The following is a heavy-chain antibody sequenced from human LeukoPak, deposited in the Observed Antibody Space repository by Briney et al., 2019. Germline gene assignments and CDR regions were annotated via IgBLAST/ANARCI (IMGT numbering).Heavy chain of an antibody. CDR3: ARYSYGYYFDY. V-gene: IGHV4-34*01. Sequence: SETLSLTCAVYGGSFSGYYWSWIRQPPGKGLEWIGEINHSGSTNYNPSLKSRVTISVDTSKNQFSLKLSSVTAADTAVYYCARYSYGYYFDYWGKETLFTVSS. CDR1: GGSFSGYY. D-gene: IGHD5-18*01. J-gene: IGHJ4*02. CDR2: INHSGST.